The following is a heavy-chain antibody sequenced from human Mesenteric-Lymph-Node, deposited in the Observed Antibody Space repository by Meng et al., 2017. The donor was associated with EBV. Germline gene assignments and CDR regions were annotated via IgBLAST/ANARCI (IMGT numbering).Heavy chain of an antibody. D-gene: IGHD3-16*01. V-gene: IGHV4-34*01. J-gene: IGHJ5*02. Sequence: HVLLQPWGPGMLTPSETLSLTRAVCGACFSDYYWTWIRQPPGKGLELIGEVNHGGTTIYNPSLESRITISVDTSKNQFSLKLTSVTAADTAVYYCATIGTFASNIDPWGQGTLVTVSS. CDR3: ATIGTFASNIDP. CDR2: VNHGGTT. CDR1: GACFSDYY.